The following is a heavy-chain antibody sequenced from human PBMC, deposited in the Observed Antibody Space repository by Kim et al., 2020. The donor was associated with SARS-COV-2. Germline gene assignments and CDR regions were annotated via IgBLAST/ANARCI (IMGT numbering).Heavy chain of an antibody. V-gene: IGHV3-30*01. Sequence: KGRFTISRDNSQNTLYLQMNSLRAEDTAVYCCARVPGPGLTGTTGYYFDYWGQGTLVTVSS. D-gene: IGHD1-20*01. CDR3: ARVPGPGLTGTTGYYFDY. J-gene: IGHJ4*02.